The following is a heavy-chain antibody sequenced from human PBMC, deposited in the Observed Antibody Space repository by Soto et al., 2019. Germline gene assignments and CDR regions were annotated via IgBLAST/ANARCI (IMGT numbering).Heavy chain of an antibody. J-gene: IGHJ4*02. D-gene: IGHD6-13*01. V-gene: IGHV3-74*01. CDR1: GFTFSNYW. CDR2: INIDGSHR. CDR3: TRGASSWNGIDF. Sequence: EVQLVESGGGLVQPGGSLRLSCAASGFTFSNYWMHWVRQAPGKGLEWVSRINIDGSHRDYADSVKGRFTISRDDAQNTLYVQMHGLRVEDTAVYYCTRGASSWNGIDFGGQGTLVTVAS.